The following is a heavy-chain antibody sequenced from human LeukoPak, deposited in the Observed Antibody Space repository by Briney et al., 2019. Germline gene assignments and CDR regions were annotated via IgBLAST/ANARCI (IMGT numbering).Heavy chain of an antibody. CDR1: GFTFSSYG. J-gene: IGHJ4*02. V-gene: IGHV4-34*01. CDR3: ARGIVLMVYATFDY. D-gene: IGHD2-8*01. Sequence: GSLRLSCAASGFTFSSYGMHWIRQAPGKGLEWIGEINHSGSTNYNPSLKRRVTISVDTSKNQFSLKLSSVTAADTAVYYCARGIVLMVYATFDYWGQGTLVTVSS. CDR2: INHSGST.